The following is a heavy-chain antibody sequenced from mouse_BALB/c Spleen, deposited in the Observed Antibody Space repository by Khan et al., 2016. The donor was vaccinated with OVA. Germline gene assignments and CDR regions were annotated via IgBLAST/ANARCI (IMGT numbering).Heavy chain of an antibody. CDR3: ARNYGYMDY. D-gene: IGHD1-2*01. Sequence: EVQLQESGPGLVKPSQSLSLTCTVTGYSITSDCAWNWIRQFPGNKLEWMGYISYSGSTSYNPSLKSRISITRDTSKNQFFLQLNSVNTEDTATFYCARNYGYMDYWGPGTSGTVSS. CDR1: GYSITSDCA. J-gene: IGHJ4*01. V-gene: IGHV3-2*02. CDR2: ISYSGST.